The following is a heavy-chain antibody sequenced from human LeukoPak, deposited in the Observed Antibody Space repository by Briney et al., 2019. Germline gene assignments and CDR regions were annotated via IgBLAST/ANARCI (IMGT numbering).Heavy chain of an antibody. CDR3: ASRPNYDILTGYRGAFDI. V-gene: IGHV4-39*01. Sequence: PSETLSLTCTVSGGSISSSSYYWGWIRQPPGKGLEWIGSIYYSGSTYYNPSLKSRVTISVDTSKNQFSLKLSSVTAADTAVYYCASRPNYDILTGYRGAFDIWGQGTMVTVSS. CDR1: GGSISSSSYY. D-gene: IGHD3-9*01. CDR2: IYYSGST. J-gene: IGHJ3*02.